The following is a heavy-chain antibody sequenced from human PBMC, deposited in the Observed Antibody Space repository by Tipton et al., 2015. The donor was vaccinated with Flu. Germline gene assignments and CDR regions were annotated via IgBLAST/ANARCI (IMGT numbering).Heavy chain of an antibody. Sequence: LRLSCAVYGGSFSGYYWSWIRQPPGKGLEWIGEINHSGSTNYNPSLKSRVTISVDTSKNQFSLKLSSVTAADTAVYYCASGGNSVQGSVDCWGQGTLVTVSS. CDR2: INHSGST. CDR3: ASGGNSVQGSVDC. CDR1: GGSFSGYY. J-gene: IGHJ4*02. D-gene: IGHD4-23*01. V-gene: IGHV4-34*01.